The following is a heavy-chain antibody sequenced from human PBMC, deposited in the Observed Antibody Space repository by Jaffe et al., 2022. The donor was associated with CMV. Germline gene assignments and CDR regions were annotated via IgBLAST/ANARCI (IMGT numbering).Heavy chain of an antibody. J-gene: IGHJ4*02. CDR1: GGSFSGYY. Sequence: QVQLQQWGAGLLKPSETLSLTCAVYGGSFSGYYWSWIRQPPGKGLEWIGEINHSGSTNYNPSLKSRVTISVDTSKNQFSLKLSSVTAADTAVYYCARGGVGATIRRGRSPFDYWGQGTLVTVSS. D-gene: IGHD1-26*01. CDR3: ARGGVGATIRRGRSPFDY. V-gene: IGHV4-34*01. CDR2: INHSGST.